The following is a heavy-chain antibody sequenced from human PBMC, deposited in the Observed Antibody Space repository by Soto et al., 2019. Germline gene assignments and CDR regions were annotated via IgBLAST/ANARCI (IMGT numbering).Heavy chain of an antibody. CDR3: ARDSGYNYGYFRWFDP. CDR1: GGSFSGYY. D-gene: IGHD5-18*01. J-gene: IGHJ5*02. Sequence: PSETLSLTCAVYGGSFSGYYWSWIRQPPGKGLEWIGHIFYTGNTNYNPALESRVTISVDTSKNQFSLKLSSVTAADTAFYYCARDSGYNYGYFRWFDPWGQGTLVT. CDR2: IFYTGNT. V-gene: IGHV4-34*11.